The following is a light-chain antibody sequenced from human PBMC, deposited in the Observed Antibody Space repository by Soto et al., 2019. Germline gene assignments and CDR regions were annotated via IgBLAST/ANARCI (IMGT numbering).Light chain of an antibody. CDR3: QSYDSSLSAWV. CDR2: GSY. Sequence: QSALTQPPSVSGAPGQRVTISCTGSSSNIGAGSDVHWYQQVPGTAPKLLVYGSYNRPSGVPDRFSGSKSGTSASLAITGLQAEDEADFYCQSYDSSLSAWVFGTGTKVTVL. V-gene: IGLV1-40*01. CDR1: SSNIGAGSD. J-gene: IGLJ1*01.